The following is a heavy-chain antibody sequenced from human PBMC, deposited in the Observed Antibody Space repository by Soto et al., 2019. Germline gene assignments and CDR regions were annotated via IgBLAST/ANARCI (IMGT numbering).Heavy chain of an antibody. CDR3: ARDYCPGGVCYTIFDY. CDR1: GFTFSTYP. CDR2: ISGNGGST. D-gene: IGHD2-8*02. Sequence: GGSLRLSCAATGFTFSTYPMHWVRQEPGTGLESVAGISGNGGSTHYANSVKGRFTISRDNSKSTLYLQMGSLRAEDMAVYYCARDYCPGGVCYTIFDYWGQGT. J-gene: IGHJ4*02. V-gene: IGHV3-64*01.